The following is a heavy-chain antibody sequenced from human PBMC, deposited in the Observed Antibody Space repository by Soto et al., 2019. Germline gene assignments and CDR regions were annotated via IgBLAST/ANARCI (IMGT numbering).Heavy chain of an antibody. CDR2: IIPILGIA. J-gene: IGHJ4*02. D-gene: IGHD4-17*01. CDR3: ARGAPPANGDYDY. CDR1: GGTFSSYT. Sequence: SVKVSCKASGGTFSSYTISWVRQAPGQGLEWMGRIIPILGIANYAQKFQGRVTITADKSTSTAYMELSSLRSEDTAVYYCARGAPPANGDYDYWGQGTLVTVSS. V-gene: IGHV1-69*02.